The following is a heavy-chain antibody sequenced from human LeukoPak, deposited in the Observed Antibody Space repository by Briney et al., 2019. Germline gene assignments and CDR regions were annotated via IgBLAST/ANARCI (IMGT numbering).Heavy chain of an antibody. Sequence: GGSLRLSCTASGFTFSNYWMTWVRQTPGKGLEWVANIKQDGYEKYYVDSVKGRFTISRDNARNSLYLQMDGLRADDTAVYYCARDKIVGPTTLDYWGQGTLVTVSS. CDR1: GFTFSNYW. D-gene: IGHD1-26*01. J-gene: IGHJ4*02. CDR2: IKQDGYEK. CDR3: ARDKIVGPTTLDY. V-gene: IGHV3-7*01.